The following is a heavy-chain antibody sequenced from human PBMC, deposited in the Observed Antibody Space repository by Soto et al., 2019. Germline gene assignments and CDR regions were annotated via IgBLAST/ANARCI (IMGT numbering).Heavy chain of an antibody. Sequence: GGSLRLSCAASGFTFSSYSMNWVRQAPGKGLEWVSPISSSSSYIYYADPVKGRFTVSRDNSKNTLYLQMNSLRSEDTAVYYCAKDSSGSIDYWGQGTLVTVSS. CDR1: GFTFSSYS. J-gene: IGHJ4*02. CDR2: ISSSSSYI. V-gene: IGHV3-21*04. CDR3: AKDSSGSIDY. D-gene: IGHD6-19*01.